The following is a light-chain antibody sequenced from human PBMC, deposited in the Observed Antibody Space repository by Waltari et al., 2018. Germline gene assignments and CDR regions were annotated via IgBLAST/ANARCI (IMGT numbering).Light chain of an antibody. CDR3: AAWDGSLSGRL. J-gene: IGLJ3*02. V-gene: IGLV1-47*01. Sequence: QSVLTQPPSASGTPGQRVSFSCSGSSSNIGSNYVFWYQQFPGTAPKLLIYRDEQRPSGVPDRFSASKGGTSAARVISAVRSEDEADYYCAAWDGSLSGRLFGGGTRLPVL. CDR1: SSNIGSNY. CDR2: RDE.